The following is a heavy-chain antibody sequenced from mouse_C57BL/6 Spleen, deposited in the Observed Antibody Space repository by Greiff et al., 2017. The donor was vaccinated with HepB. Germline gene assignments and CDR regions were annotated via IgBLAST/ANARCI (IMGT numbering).Heavy chain of an antibody. V-gene: IGHV1-42*01. CDR2: INPSTGGT. D-gene: IGHD2-4*01. CDR1: GYSFTGYY. CDR3: ARYRYDYDGAWFAY. Sequence: EVKLQESGPELVKPGASVKISCKASGYSFTGYYMNWVKQSPEKSLEWIGEINPSTGGTTYNQKFKAKATLTVDKSSSTAYMQLKSLTSEDSAVYYCARYRYDYDGAWFAYWGQGTLVTVSA. J-gene: IGHJ3*01.